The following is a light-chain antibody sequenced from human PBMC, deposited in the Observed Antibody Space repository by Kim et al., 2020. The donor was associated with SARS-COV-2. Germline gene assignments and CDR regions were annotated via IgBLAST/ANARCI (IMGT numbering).Light chain of an antibody. CDR2: DVS. J-gene: IGLJ3*02. CDR1: SSDVGGYNF. CDR3: CSYAGSFTLV. Sequence: GQSVTISCTGTSSDVGGYNFVSWYQQQPGKAPKLMIYDVSKRPSGVPERFSGSKSANTASLTISGLQAEDEADYYCCSYAGSFTLVFGGGTQLTVL. V-gene: IGLV2-11*01.